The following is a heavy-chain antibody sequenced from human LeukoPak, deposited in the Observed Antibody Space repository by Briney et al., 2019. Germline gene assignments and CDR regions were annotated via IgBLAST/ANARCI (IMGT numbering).Heavy chain of an antibody. V-gene: IGHV4-39*01. D-gene: IGHD3-10*01. J-gene: IGHJ4*02. CDR2: ISYSGST. CDR3: ARITLVRGVITENFDY. Sequence: SETLSLTCTVYGGSISSSNYYWAWVRQPPGKGLEWIGSISYSGSTHYNPSLKSRVTISVDTSKNQFSLKLSSVTAADTAVYYCARITLVRGVITENFDYWGQGTLVTVSS. CDR1: GGSISSSNYY.